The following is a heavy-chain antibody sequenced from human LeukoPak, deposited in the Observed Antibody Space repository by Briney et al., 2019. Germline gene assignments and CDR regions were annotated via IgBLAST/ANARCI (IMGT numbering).Heavy chain of an antibody. Sequence: PSETLSLTCAVSGGSISSGGYSWSWIRQPPGKGLEWIGYIYHSGSTYYNPSLKGRVTISVDRSKNQFSLKLSSVTAADTAVYYCARGEVVRGVIIGYFDYWGQGTLVTVSS. CDR1: GGSISSGGYS. CDR2: IYHSGST. CDR3: ARGEVVRGVIIGYFDY. D-gene: IGHD3-10*01. J-gene: IGHJ4*02. V-gene: IGHV4-30-2*01.